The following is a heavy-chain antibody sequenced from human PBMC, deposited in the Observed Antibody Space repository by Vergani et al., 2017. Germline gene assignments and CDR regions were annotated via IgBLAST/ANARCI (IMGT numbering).Heavy chain of an antibody. J-gene: IGHJ4*02. CDR3: AVRLEMATGGGFDY. D-gene: IGHD5-24*01. CDR1: GYSFTSYC. CDR2: IHHSDSST. V-gene: IGHV5-10-1*03. Sequence: EVQLVQSGAEVKKPGESLMISCKGSGYSFTSYCLSWVRQMPGKGLAWMGRIHHSDSSTNYRPSFQGHVTISADKSISTAYLQWSSLKASDPAMYYCAVRLEMATGGGFDYWGQGTLVTVSS.